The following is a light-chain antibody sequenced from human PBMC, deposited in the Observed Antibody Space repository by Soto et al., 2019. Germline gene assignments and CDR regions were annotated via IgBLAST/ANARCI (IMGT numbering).Light chain of an antibody. CDR1: QTIGSW. V-gene: IGKV1-5*01. CDR2: DAS. J-gene: IGKJ1*01. Sequence: DIQMTQSPSTLSASVGDRVTVTCRASQTIGSWLAWYQQKPGRAPKLLIFDASSLESGVPSRFSGNGSGTEFTLTNSGLQPDDFASYYCQQYNSYSGMFGQGTKVDIK. CDR3: QQYNSYSGM.